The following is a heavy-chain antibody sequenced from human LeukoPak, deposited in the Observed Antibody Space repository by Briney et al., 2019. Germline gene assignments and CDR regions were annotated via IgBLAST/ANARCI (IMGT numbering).Heavy chain of an antibody. CDR3: ARDLSGHWTYDY. CDR2: ISLDGNNE. Sequence: GRSLRLSCAASGFAFRNYYMHWVRQAPGRGLEWVAVISLDGNNEYYADSVKGRFSLSRDNSMNTLYLQLNSLRTEDTAMYYCARDLSGHWTYDYWGQGTLVTVSS. V-gene: IGHV3-30-3*01. J-gene: IGHJ4*01. CDR1: GFAFRNYY. D-gene: IGHD1-1*01.